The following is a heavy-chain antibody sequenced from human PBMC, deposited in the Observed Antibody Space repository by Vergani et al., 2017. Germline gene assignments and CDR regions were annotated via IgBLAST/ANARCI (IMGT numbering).Heavy chain of an antibody. CDR2: ISGSGGST. Sequence: EVQLLESGGGLVQPGGSLRLSCAASGFTFSSYAMSWVRQAPGKGLEWVSAISGSGGSTYYADSVKGRFTISRDNSKNTLYLKMNSPRAEDTAVYYCAKEPSKDFRGDYWGQGTLVTVSS. D-gene: IGHD3/OR15-3a*01. V-gene: IGHV3-23*01. CDR1: GFTFSSYA. CDR3: AKEPSKDFRGDY. J-gene: IGHJ4*02.